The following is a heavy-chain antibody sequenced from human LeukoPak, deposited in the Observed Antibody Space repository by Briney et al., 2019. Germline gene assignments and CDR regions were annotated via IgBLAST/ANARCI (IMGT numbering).Heavy chain of an antibody. CDR1: GFTFSSYW. CDR3: ARDRYCSSTSCYYYYYYYGMDV. Sequence: GGSLRLSCAASGFTFSSYWMSWVRQAPGKGLEWVANIKQDGREKYYVDSVKGRFTISRDNAKNSLYLQMNSLRAEDTAVYYCARDRYCSSTSCYYYYYYYGMDVWGQGTTVTVSS. J-gene: IGHJ6*02. CDR2: IKQDGREK. V-gene: IGHV3-7*01. D-gene: IGHD2-2*01.